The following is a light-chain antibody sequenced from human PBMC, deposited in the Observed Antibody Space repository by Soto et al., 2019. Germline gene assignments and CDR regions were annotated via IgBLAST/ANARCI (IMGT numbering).Light chain of an antibody. J-gene: IGKJ1*01. CDR3: QQYNDWPPWT. Sequence: EIVMTQSPATLSVSPGERATLSCRASQSVSTNLAWYQQKPGQAPRLLIYGTSTRATVIPARFSGSGSGTEFTLTISSLQSEDFAVYYWQQYNDWPPWTFGQGTKVDIK. CDR1: QSVSTN. CDR2: GTS. V-gene: IGKV3-15*01.